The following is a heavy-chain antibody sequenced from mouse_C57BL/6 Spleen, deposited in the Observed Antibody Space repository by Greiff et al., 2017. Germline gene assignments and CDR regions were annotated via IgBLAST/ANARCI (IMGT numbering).Heavy chain of an antibody. CDR1: GYTFTSYW. D-gene: IGHD3-2*02. Sequence: VQLQQPGAELVMPGASVKLSCKASGYTFTSYWMHWVKQRPGQGLEWIGEIDPSDSYTNYNQKFKGKSTLTVDKSSSTAYMQLSSLTSEDSAVYYCARWAAQADAMDYWGQGTSVTVSS. V-gene: IGHV1-69*01. CDR3: ARWAAQADAMDY. CDR2: IDPSDSYT. J-gene: IGHJ4*01.